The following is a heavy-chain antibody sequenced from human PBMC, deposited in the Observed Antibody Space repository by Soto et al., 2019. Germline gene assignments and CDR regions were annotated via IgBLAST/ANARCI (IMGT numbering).Heavy chain of an antibody. V-gene: IGHV6-1*01. CDR1: GDSVSSNSAA. CDR2: TYYRSKWYN. CDR3: ARDQRAVAEKNYYGMDV. Sequence: QSQTLSLTCAISGDSVSSNSAAWNWIRQSPSRGLEWLGRTYYRSKWYNDYAVSVKSRITINPDTSKNQFSLQLNSVTPEDTAVYYCARDQRAVAEKNYYGMDVWGQGTTVTVSS. D-gene: IGHD6-19*01. J-gene: IGHJ6*02.